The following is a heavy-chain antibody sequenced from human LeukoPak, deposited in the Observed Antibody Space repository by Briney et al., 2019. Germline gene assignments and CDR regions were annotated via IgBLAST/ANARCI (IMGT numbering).Heavy chain of an antibody. CDR2: ISAYNGNT. Sequence: ASVKVSCEASGYTFTSYGISWVRQAPGQGLEWMGWISAYNGNTNYAQKLQGRVTMTIDTSTSTAYMELRSLRSDDTAVYYCARGSRSLNYYDSSGYSDYWGQGTLVTVSS. CDR1: GYTFTSYG. CDR3: ARGSRSLNYYDSSGYSDY. J-gene: IGHJ4*02. D-gene: IGHD3-22*01. V-gene: IGHV1-18*01.